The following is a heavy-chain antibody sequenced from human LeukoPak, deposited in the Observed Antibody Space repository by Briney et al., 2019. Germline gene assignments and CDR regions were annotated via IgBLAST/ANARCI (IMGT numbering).Heavy chain of an antibody. CDR1: GESFSGYS. D-gene: IGHD6-19*01. J-gene: IGHJ2*01. CDR3: ARHGWHAWYFDL. Sequence: SETLSLTCVVYGESFSGYSWSWIRQPPGKGLEWIGEINQRRNTNYNPSLKSRVTISIDTSKNQFSLKLSSVTAADTAVYYCARHGWHAWYFDLWGRGALVTVSS. CDR2: INQRRNT. V-gene: IGHV4-34*01.